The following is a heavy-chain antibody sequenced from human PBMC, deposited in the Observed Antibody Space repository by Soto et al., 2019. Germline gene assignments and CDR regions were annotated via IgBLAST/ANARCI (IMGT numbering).Heavy chain of an antibody. CDR3: AGFAYSSGWYVEYFQH. CDR1: GGSFSCYY. Sequence: SETLSLTCAVYGGSFSCYYWSWIRQHPGKGLEWIGYIYYSGSTYYNPSLKSRVTISVDTSKNQFSLKLSSVTAADTAVYYCAGFAYSSGWYVEYFQHWGQGTLVTVSS. J-gene: IGHJ1*01. CDR2: IYYSGST. V-gene: IGHV4-59*06. D-gene: IGHD6-19*01.